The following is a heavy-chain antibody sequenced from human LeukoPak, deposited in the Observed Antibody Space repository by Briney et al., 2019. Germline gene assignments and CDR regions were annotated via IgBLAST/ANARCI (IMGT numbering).Heavy chain of an antibody. V-gene: IGHV3-23*01. CDR3: AKDLHIVVVTGSFDY. CDR2: ISGSGGST. D-gene: IGHD2-21*02. J-gene: IGHJ4*02. CDR1: GFTFSSYA. Sequence: GGSLRLSCAASGFTFSSYAMSCVRQAPGKGLEWVSAISGSGGSTYYADSVKGRFTISRDNSKNTLYLQMNSLRAEDTAVYYCAKDLHIVVVTGSFDYWGQGTLVTVSS.